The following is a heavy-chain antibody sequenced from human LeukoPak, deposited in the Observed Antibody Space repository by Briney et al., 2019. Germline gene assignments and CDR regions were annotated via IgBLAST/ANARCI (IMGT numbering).Heavy chain of an antibody. CDR2: VWYDGSNT. J-gene: IGHJ4*02. Sequence: GRSLRLSCAASGFTFSSYGMHWVRQAPGKGLEWVAMVWYDGSNTYYADSVKGRFTISRDNSKNTLFLQMDSLRAEDTAVYYCARDRSTTHFDYWGQGTLVTVSS. CDR1: GFTFSSYG. CDR3: ARDRSTTHFDY. D-gene: IGHD5/OR15-5a*01. V-gene: IGHV3-33*01.